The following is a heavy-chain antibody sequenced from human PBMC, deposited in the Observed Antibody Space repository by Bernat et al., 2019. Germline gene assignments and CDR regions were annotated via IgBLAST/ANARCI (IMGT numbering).Heavy chain of an antibody. CDR3: TTGLKAAEHFDDAFDV. CDR1: GFTFNNAW. J-gene: IGHJ3*01. CDR2: IMSKTAGGKT. V-gene: IGHV3-15*01. D-gene: IGHD2-15*01. Sequence: EMQLVESGGGLVKPGGSLRLSCAASGFTFNNAWMPWVRQVPGKRLECVGRIMSKTAGGKTHYDAPVKDRFTISRDDSRNTVYLEMNSLKTEDTSVYFCTTGLKAAEHFDDAFDVWGQGTMVIVSS.